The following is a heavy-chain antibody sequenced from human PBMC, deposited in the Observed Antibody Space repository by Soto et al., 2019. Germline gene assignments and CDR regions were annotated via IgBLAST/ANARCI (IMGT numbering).Heavy chain of an antibody. CDR2: IYYSGST. D-gene: IGHD2-2*01. J-gene: IGHJ5*02. Sequence: SETLSLTCTVSGGSISSYYWSWIRQPPGKGLEWIGYIYYSGSTNYNPSLKSRVTISVDTSKNQFSLKLSSVTAADTAVYYCARQNNVVVPAAIHGWGGNWFDPWGQGTLVTVSS. CDR1: GGSISSYY. V-gene: IGHV4-59*08. CDR3: ARQNNVVVPAAIHGWGGNWFDP.